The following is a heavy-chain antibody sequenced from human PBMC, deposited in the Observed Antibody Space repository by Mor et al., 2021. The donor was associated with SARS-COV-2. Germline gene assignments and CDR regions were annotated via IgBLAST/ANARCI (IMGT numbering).Heavy chain of an antibody. V-gene: IGHV4-34*01. J-gene: IGHJ3*02. CDR2: INHSGST. D-gene: IGHD6-6*01. CDR3: ARVGSSSLLGAFDI. Sequence: KGLEWIGEINHSGSTNYNPSLKSRVTISVDTSKNQFSLKLSSVTAADTAVYYCARVGSSSLLGAFDIW.